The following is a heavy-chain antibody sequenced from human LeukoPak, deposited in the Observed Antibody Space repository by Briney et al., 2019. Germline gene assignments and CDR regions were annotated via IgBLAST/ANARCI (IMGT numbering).Heavy chain of an antibody. CDR3: ARHVGSGWYLGWFDS. CDR1: GGSFSGYH. CDR2: INHSGST. Sequence: SETLSLTCAVYGGSFSGYHWSCIREPPGKGPEWIGEINHSGSTNYNPSLKSRVTISVDTSKTQFSLKLSSVTAADTAVYYCARHVGSGWYLGWFDSWGQGTLVTVSS. D-gene: IGHD6-19*01. J-gene: IGHJ5*01. V-gene: IGHV4-34*01.